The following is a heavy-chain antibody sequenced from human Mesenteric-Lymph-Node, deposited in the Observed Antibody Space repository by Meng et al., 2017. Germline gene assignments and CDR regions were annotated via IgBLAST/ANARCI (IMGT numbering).Heavy chain of an antibody. J-gene: IGHJ4*02. Sequence: QVQLQQWGAGLLKPSETLSLTCAVYGVSFSGYYWSWIRQPPGKGLEWIGEINHSGSTNYNPSLKSRVTISVDTSKNQFSLKLSSVTAADTAVYYCARTIGGADIVVVPAAYYFDYWGQGTLVTVSS. D-gene: IGHD2-2*01. V-gene: IGHV4-34*01. CDR2: INHSGST. CDR1: GVSFSGYY. CDR3: ARTIGGADIVVVPAAYYFDY.